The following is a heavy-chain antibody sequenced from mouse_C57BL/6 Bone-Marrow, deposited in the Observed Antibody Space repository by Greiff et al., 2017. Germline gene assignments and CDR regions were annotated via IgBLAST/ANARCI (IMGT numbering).Heavy chain of an antibody. CDR1: GFTFSSYA. D-gene: IGHD3-2*02. V-gene: IGHV5-9-1*02. CDR2: ISSGGDYI. CDR3: TREDSSGYPYYAMDY. Sequence: EVTLVESGEGLVKPGGSLKLSCAASGFTFSSYAMSWVRQTPEKRLEWVAYISSGGDYIYYADTVKGRFTISRDNARNNLYLQMSSLKSEDTAMYYCTREDSSGYPYYAMDYWGQGTSVTVSS. J-gene: IGHJ4*01.